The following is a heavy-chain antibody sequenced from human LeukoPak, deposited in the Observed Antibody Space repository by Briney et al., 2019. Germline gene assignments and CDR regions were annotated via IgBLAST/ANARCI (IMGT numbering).Heavy chain of an antibody. V-gene: IGHV4-34*01. CDR3: ARGSYMGKSSSWFR. CDR2: SNHLGAT. CDR1: GGSFSGYY. J-gene: IGHJ4*02. D-gene: IGHD6-13*01. Sequence: SETLSPTCAVYGGSFSGYYWTWIRQPPGKGLEWVGESNHLGATNHNPSLRGRVTMSVETSKNQFSLNLTSVTAADTAIYYCARGSYMGKSSSWFRWGQGTRVTVSS.